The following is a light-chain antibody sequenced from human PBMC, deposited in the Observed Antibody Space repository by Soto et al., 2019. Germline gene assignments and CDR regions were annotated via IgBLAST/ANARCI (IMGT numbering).Light chain of an antibody. CDR2: SNN. J-gene: IGLJ3*02. Sequence: LTQPPSASGTPGQRVTISCSGSSSNIGSNTVNWYQQLPGTAPKLLIYSNNQRPSGVPDRFSGSKSGTSASLAISGLQSEDEADYYCAAWDDSLNGRVFGGGTKLTVL. CDR3: AAWDDSLNGRV. CDR1: SSNIGSNT. V-gene: IGLV1-44*01.